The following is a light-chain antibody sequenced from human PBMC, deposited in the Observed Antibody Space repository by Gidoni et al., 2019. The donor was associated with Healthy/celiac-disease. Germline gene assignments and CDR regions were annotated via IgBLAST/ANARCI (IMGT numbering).Light chain of an antibody. J-gene: IGLJ2*01. CDR2: DVS. CDR3: SSYTSSSTLV. Sequence: QSALTQPASVSGSPGKSITIPCPGTSSDVGGANYVPWYQQHPCKAAKLMIYDVSNRPSGVSNRFSGSKSGNTASLTISGLQAEDEADYYCSSYTSSSTLVFGGGTKLTVL. CDR1: SSDVGGANY. V-gene: IGLV2-14*03.